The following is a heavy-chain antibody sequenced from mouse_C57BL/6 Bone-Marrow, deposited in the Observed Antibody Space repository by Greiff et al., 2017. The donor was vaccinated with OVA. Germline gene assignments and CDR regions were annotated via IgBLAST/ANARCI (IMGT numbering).Heavy chain of an antibody. Sequence: QVQLQQSGAELVKPGASVKISCKASGYAFSSYWMNRVKQRPGKGLEWLGQIYPGDGDTNYNGKFKGKATLTADKSSSTAYMQLSSLTSEDSAVYFCAREVPYYYGSSSFAYWGQGTLVTVSA. CDR1: GYAFSSYW. J-gene: IGHJ3*01. CDR2: IYPGDGDT. V-gene: IGHV1-80*01. D-gene: IGHD1-1*01. CDR3: AREVPYYYGSSSFAY.